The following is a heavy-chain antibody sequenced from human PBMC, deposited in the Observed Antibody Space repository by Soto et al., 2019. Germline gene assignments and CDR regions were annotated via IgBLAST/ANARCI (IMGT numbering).Heavy chain of an antibody. J-gene: IGHJ6*02. CDR2: ISNDALNK. V-gene: IGHV3-30*03. Sequence: QVQLVESGGGVVQPGRALRLACEASGFIFSSYGMHWVRQAPGKGLEWVAVISNDALNKYYADSVRGRFTISRDDSKNTLYLQMNSLRAEDTAVYYCARPRLDYCYYYGMDVWGQGTTVTVSS. CDR1: GFIFSSYG. CDR3: ARPRLDYCYYYGMDV.